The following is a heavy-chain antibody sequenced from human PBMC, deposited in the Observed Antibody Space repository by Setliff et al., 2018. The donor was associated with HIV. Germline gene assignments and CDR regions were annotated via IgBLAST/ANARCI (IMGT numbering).Heavy chain of an antibody. D-gene: IGHD3-9*01. CDR2: IYHSGST. J-gene: IGHJ4*02. V-gene: IGHV4-38-2*02. Sequence: SETLSLTCAVSGYSISSGYYWGWIRQPPGKGLEWIGSIYHSGSTYYNPSLKSRVTISVDTSKNQFSLKLTSVTAADTAVYYCARDQPQDYDSLTGYYTGRYFDYWGRGTLVTVS. CDR3: ARDQPQDYDSLTGYYTGRYFDY. CDR1: GYSISSGYY.